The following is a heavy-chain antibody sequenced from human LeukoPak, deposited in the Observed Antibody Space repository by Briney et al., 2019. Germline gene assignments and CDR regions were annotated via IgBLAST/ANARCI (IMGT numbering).Heavy chain of an antibody. J-gene: IGHJ4*02. D-gene: IGHD1-1*01. CDR2: IIPIFGTA. CDR3: ATYMLRDNWNVHTFDS. Sequence: AASVKVSCKASGGTFITYTINWVRQAPGQGLEWMGGIIPIFGTASYAQKFQGRITITTDDSTSTAYMELSSLRSEDTAVYYCATYMLRDNWNVHTFDSWGQGTLVTVSS. V-gene: IGHV1-69*05. CDR1: GGTFITYT.